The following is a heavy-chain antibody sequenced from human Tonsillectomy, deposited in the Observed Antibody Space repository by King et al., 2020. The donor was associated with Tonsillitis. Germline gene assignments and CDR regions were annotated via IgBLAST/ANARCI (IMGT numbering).Heavy chain of an antibody. D-gene: IGHD6-13*01. J-gene: IGHJ4*02. Sequence: VQLVESGGGVVQPGRSLRLSCAASGFTFSSYGMHWVRQAPGKGLEWVAVILYDGSNKYYADSVKGRFTISRDNSKNTLYLQMNSLRAEDTAVYYCAKDFRAAASDYWGQGTLVTVSS. CDR1: GFTFSSYG. V-gene: IGHV3-30*18. CDR2: ILYDGSNK. CDR3: AKDFRAAASDY.